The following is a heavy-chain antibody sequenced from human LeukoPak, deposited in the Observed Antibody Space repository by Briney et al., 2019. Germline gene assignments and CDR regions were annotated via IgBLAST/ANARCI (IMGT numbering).Heavy chain of an antibody. Sequence: GGSLRLSCAASGFSFDDYAMHWVRQGPGKGLEWVSLISWDGGRTYCADSVKGRFTISRDNSKNSLYLQMNSLRAEDTALYYCAKDKFDGSGNYYFDWWDQGTLVTVSS. J-gene: IGHJ4*02. CDR3: AKDKFDGSGNYYFDW. V-gene: IGHV3-43D*03. CDR1: GFSFDDYA. CDR2: ISWDGGRT. D-gene: IGHD3-10*01.